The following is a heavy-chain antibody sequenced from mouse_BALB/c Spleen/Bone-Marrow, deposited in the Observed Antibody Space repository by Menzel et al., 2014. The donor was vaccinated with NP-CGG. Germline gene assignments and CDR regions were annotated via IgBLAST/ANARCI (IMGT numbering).Heavy chain of an antibody. CDR3: TRDHRTTGITTNYFGY. V-gene: IGHV5-6-4*01. CDR1: GFTFSSYT. J-gene: IGHJ2*01. D-gene: IGHD1-1*01. Sequence: EVQLVESGGGLVKPGGSLKLSCAASGFTFSSYTMSWVRQTPEKRLEWVATISSGGSYTYYPDSVKGRFTISRDNAKNTLYLQMSSLKSEDTAMYYCTRDHRTTGITTNYFGYWGLGTTLTVPS. CDR2: ISSGGSYT.